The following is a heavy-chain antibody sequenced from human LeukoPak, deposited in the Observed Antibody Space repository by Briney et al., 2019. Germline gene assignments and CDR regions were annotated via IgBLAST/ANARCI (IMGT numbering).Heavy chain of an antibody. D-gene: IGHD1-26*01. CDR2: ISGTSNTI. CDR3: ATSGSYRFDY. CDR1: AFTFTSYS. V-gene: IGHV3-48*01. Sequence: PGRSRTLACLAAAFTFTSYSMNWVRPAPGNGPEWVSFISGTSNTIYYADSVKGRFTISRDNAQNSLFLQMNSQRGEDTAVYYCATSGSYRFDYWGQGTLVTVAS. J-gene: IGHJ4*02.